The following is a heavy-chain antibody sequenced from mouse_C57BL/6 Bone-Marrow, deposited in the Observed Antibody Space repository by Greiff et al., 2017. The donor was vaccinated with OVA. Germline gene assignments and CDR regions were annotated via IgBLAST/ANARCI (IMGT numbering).Heavy chain of an antibody. V-gene: IGHV1-82*01. J-gene: IGHJ2*01. CDR1: GYAFSSSW. Sequence: VQRVESGPELVKPGASVKISCKASGYAFSSSWMNWVKQRPGKGLEWIGRIYPGDGDTNYNGKFKGKATLTADKSSSTAYMQLSSLTSEDSAVYFCARSSIYWGQGTTLTVSS. CDR3: ARSSIY. D-gene: IGHD2-3*01. CDR2: IYPGDGDT.